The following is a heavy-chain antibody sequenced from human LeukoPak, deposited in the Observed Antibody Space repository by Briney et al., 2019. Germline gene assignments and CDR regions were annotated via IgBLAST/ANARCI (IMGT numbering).Heavy chain of an antibody. V-gene: IGHV3-48*01. CDR2: ISSSSSTI. Sequence: GGSLRLSCAASGFTFSSYSMKWVRQAPGKGREGGSYISSSSSTIYYADSVKGRFTISRDNDKNSLYLQMNSLRAEHTAVYYCASAMVRGVMGPFEYWGQGTLVTVSS. CDR3: ASAMVRGVMGPFEY. D-gene: IGHD3-10*01. CDR1: GFTFSSYS. J-gene: IGHJ4*02.